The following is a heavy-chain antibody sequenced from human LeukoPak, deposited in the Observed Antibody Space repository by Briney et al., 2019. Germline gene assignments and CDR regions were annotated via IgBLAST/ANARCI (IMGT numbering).Heavy chain of an antibody. CDR3: AGSSPETYDAFDI. D-gene: IGHD1-26*01. J-gene: IGHJ3*02. Sequence: GGSLRLSCAASGFTFSSYWMHWVRQAPGKGLVWVSRINSDGSSTSYADSVKGRFTISRDNSKNTLYLQMDSLRAEDTAVYYCAGSSPETYDAFDIWGQGTMVTVSS. CDR1: GFTFSSYW. V-gene: IGHV3-74*01. CDR2: INSDGSST.